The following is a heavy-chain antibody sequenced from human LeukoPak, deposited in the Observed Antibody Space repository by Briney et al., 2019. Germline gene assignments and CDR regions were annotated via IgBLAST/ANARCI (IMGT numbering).Heavy chain of an antibody. CDR1: GYTFTSYG. D-gene: IGHD3-22*01. V-gene: IGHV1-18*01. J-gene: IGHJ4*02. CDR3: ERFPYYYDSSGSYYFDY. Sequence: ASVRVPCKASGYTFTSYGISWVRQAPGQGLEWMVCISAYNGNTNYAQKLQGRVTMTTDKSTSTVYMELRSLRSDDTAVYYCERFPYYYDSSGSYYFDYWGQGTLVTVSS. CDR2: ISAYNGNT.